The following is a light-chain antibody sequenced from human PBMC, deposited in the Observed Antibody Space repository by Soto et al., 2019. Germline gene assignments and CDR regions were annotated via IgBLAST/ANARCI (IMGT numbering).Light chain of an antibody. V-gene: IGKV3-15*01. J-gene: IGKJ1*01. CDR3: QQYNKWPWT. CDR2: GAS. Sequence: EVVLTQSPATLSLSPGERATLSCRASQSVSSYLAWYQHKPGQAPRLLIYGASPRATGIPGRFSGSGSGTVFTLTISSLQSEDFGVYYCQQYNKWPWTFGRGTTGDIK. CDR1: QSVSSY.